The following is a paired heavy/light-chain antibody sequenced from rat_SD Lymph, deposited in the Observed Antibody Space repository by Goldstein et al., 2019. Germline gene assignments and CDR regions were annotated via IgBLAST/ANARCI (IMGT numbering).Light chain of an antibody. CDR1: EDIYSN. CDR2: YAN. CDR3: QQNYDSPYT. Sequence: DIQMTQSPASLSASLGETVTIECLASEDIYSNLAWYQQKPGKSPQLLIYYANSLNDGVPSRFSGSGSGTQYSLKINSLQSEDVSIYFCQQNYDSPYTFGAGTKLELK. V-gene: IGKV12S31*01. J-gene: IGKJ2-3*01.
Heavy chain of an antibody. J-gene: IGHJ2*01. Sequence: QVNLLQSGAALVKPGASVKLSCKASGYTFTDYYIHWVKQSHGKSLEWIGYINPNSGYTNYNEKFKSKATLTVDKSTNTAYMELSRLTSEDSATYYCTRRGGRYYSSWDYFDYWGQGVMVTVSS. V-gene: IGHV1-38*01. CDR3: TRRGGRYYSSWDYFDY. CDR2: INPNSGYT. D-gene: IGHD1-2*01. CDR1: GYTFTDYY.